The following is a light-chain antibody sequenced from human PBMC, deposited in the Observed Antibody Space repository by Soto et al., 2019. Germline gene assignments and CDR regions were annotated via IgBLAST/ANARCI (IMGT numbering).Light chain of an antibody. Sequence: DIQMTQSPSSLSASVGDRVTITSRAGQSISTFLNWYQQEPGKAPKVLIYAATSLQSGVPSRFSGSGSGTQFTLTISSLQPEDFATYYCQQSYSTPRTFGQGTKVDIK. V-gene: IGKV1-39*01. CDR1: QSISTF. CDR2: AAT. CDR3: QQSYSTPRT. J-gene: IGKJ1*01.